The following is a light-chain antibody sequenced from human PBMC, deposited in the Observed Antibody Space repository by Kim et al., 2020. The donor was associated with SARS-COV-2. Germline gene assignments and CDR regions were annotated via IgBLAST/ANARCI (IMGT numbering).Light chain of an antibody. Sequence: GAKPTLAREADQAVRTYLGWYQQKPGQAPRLLIYVASHRATDIPARFSGSGSETVYTLTISSLEPEDFAVYYCQQRSNWWTFGQGTKVDIK. J-gene: IGKJ1*01. CDR1: QAVRTY. CDR2: VAS. V-gene: IGKV3-11*01. CDR3: QQRSNWWT.